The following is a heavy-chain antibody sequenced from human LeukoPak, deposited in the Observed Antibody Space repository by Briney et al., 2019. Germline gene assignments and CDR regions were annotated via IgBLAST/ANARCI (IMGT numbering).Heavy chain of an antibody. CDR1: GGSISSYY. Sequence: PSETLSLTCTVSGGSISSYYWSWTRQPPGKGLEWIGEINHSGSTNYNPSLKSRVTISVDTSKNQFSLKLSSVTAADTAVYYCARAPGGHGWLRSSYYFDYWGQGTLVTVSS. J-gene: IGHJ4*02. D-gene: IGHD5-12*01. CDR2: INHSGST. CDR3: ARAPGGHGWLRSSYYFDY. V-gene: IGHV4-34*01.